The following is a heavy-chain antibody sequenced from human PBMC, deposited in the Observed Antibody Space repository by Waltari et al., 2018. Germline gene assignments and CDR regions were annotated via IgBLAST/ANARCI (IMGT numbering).Heavy chain of an antibody. V-gene: IGHV3-23*01. Sequence: EVQLLESGGGLVQPGGSLRLSCAASGSTFSSYAMSWVRQAPGKGLEWVSAISGSGGNTYYADSVKGRFTISRDNSKNTLYLQMNSLRAEDTAVYYCARPSGAYYYYGMDVWGQGTTVTVSS. CDR2: ISGSGGNT. J-gene: IGHJ6*02. CDR1: GSTFSSYA. CDR3: ARPSGAYYYYGMDV. D-gene: IGHD3-10*01.